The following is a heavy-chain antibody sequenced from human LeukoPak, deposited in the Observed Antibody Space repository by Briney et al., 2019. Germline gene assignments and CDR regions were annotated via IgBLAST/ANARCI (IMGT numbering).Heavy chain of an antibody. V-gene: IGHV1-69*13. Sequence: ASVKVSCRASVGTFSSYAISWVRQAPGQGLEWMGGIIPIFGTANYAQKFQGRVTITADESTSTAYMELSSLRSEDTAVYYYARGTELPGVDYWGQGTLVTVSS. CDR2: IIPIFGTA. CDR1: VGTFSSYA. J-gene: IGHJ4*02. D-gene: IGHD1-26*01. CDR3: ARGTELPGVDY.